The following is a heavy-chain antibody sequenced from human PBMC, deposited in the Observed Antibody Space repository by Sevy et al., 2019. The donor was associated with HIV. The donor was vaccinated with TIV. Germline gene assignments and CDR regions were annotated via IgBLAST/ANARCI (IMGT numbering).Heavy chain of an antibody. D-gene: IGHD3-10*01. CDR3: ARDYYHDSGSYYNHALDI. Sequence: SETLSLTCTVSGGSISSFYWSWIRQPPGKGLEWLGYIYNSGSTFYNPSLKSRVRISADTSKNQFSLRLSSVTATDTAVYYCARDYYHDSGSYYNHALDIWGQGTMVTVSS. V-gene: IGHV4-59*01. CDR2: IYNSGST. CDR1: GGSISSFY. J-gene: IGHJ3*02.